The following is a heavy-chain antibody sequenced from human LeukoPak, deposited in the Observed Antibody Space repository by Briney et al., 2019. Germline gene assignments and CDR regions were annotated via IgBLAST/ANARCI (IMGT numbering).Heavy chain of an antibody. Sequence: ASVKVSCKASGYTFTSYGISWVRQAPGQGLEWMGWISAYNGNTNYAQKLQGRVTMTTDASTSTAYMELRSLRSDDTAVYYCAKERCGGSCYSLDYWGQGTLVTVSS. CDR1: GYTFTSYG. J-gene: IGHJ4*02. CDR3: AKERCGGSCYSLDY. V-gene: IGHV1-18*01. CDR2: ISAYNGNT. D-gene: IGHD2-21*01.